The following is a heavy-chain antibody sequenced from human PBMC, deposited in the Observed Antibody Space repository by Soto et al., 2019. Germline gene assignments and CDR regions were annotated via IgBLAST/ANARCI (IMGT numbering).Heavy chain of an antibody. CDR1: GFPFSSYW. V-gene: IGHV3-74*03. Sequence: GSRRLSCEASGFPFSSYWMHWVRQAPGKGLEWLTRINVEVRYTTYADSVKGRFTISRDNAKNNLYLQLSSLRAEDTAIYYCSRGAGYHHDYHATYGWGCGTTVTVSA. CDR3: SRGAGYHHDYHATYG. D-gene: IGHD5-12*01. CDR2: INVEVRYT. J-gene: IGHJ6*04.